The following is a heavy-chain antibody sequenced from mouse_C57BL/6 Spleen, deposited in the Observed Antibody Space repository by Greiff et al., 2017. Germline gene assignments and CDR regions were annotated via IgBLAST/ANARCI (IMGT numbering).Heavy chain of an antibody. D-gene: IGHD1-1*01. Sequence: VQLQQSVAELVRPGASVKLSCTASGFNIKNTYMHWVKQRPEQGLEWIGRIDPANGNTKYAPKFQGKATITADPSSNTACLQLSSLTSEDTAIYYCARGHYGSKGAMDYWGQGTSVTVSS. CDR3: ARGHYGSKGAMDY. CDR2: IDPANGNT. J-gene: IGHJ4*01. V-gene: IGHV14-3*01. CDR1: GFNIKNTY.